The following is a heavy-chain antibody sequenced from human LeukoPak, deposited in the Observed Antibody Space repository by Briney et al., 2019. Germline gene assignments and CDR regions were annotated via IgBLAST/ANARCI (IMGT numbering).Heavy chain of an antibody. J-gene: IGHJ5*02. CDR1: GYSISSGYY. V-gene: IGHV4-38-2*02. CDR3: AREGTVTGNFDP. CDR2: INHSGST. Sequence: SETLSLTCTVSGYSISSGYYWGWIRQPPGKGLEWIGEINHSGSTNYNPSLKSRVTISVDTSKNQFSLKLSSVTAADTAVYYCAREGTVTGNFDPWGQGTLVTVSS. D-gene: IGHD3-10*01.